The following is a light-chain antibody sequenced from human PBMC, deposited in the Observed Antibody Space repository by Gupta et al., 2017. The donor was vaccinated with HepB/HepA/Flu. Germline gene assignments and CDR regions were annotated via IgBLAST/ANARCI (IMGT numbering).Light chain of an antibody. V-gene: IGKV2-28*01. CDR3: RQALQTPGT. Sequence: DIVMTQSPLSLPVTPGEPASISCRSSQSLLHSNGYNYLDWYLQKPGQSPQLLIYLDSKRASGVPDRFSGSGSGTDFTLKISRVGAEDVGVYYCRQALQTPGTFGQGTKVEIK. CDR1: QSLLHSNGYNY. J-gene: IGKJ1*01. CDR2: LDS.